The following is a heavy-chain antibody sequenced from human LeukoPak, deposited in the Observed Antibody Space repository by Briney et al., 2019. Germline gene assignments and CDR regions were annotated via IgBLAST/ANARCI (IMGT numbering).Heavy chain of an antibody. Sequence: GGSLRLSCTASGFTFSGYSMSWIRQAPGKGLEWVSSFGTRSTSIYHAGSVKGRFAISRDNAKNSLYLQMDSLRAEDTAVYYCTRDVTSYGHFDSWGQGTLVTVAS. J-gene: IGHJ4*02. V-gene: IGHV3-21*01. CDR3: TRDVTSYGHFDS. CDR2: FGTRSTSI. D-gene: IGHD3-16*01. CDR1: GFTFSGYS.